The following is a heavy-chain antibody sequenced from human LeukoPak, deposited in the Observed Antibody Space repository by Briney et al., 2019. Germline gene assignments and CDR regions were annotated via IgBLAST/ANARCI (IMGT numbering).Heavy chain of an antibody. CDR2: ISTTSSTI. Sequence: GGSLRLSCAASGFTFSSFGMNWVRQAPGKGLEWVSYISTTSSTIFYAGSVKGRFTISRDNAKNSVYLQMNSLGVEDTAVYYCARVHGAYPIDYWGQGTLVTVSS. CDR1: GFTFSSFG. CDR3: ARVHGAYPIDY. V-gene: IGHV3-48*01. D-gene: IGHD4/OR15-4a*01. J-gene: IGHJ4*02.